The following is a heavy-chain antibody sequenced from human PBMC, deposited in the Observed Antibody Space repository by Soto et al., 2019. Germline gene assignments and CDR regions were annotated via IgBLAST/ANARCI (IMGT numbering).Heavy chain of an antibody. CDR3: AKDRSENFWVYYYAMDV. Sequence: GGSLRLSCEASGFNFGAYAMSWVRQAPGKGLEWVSGISGSSSGTYYTDSVKGRFTISRDNSKNTVYLQMNSLRGEDTAVYYCAKDRSENFWVYYYAMDVWGQGTAVTVYS. CDR1: GFNFGAYA. CDR2: ISGSSSGT. D-gene: IGHD6-19*01. J-gene: IGHJ6*02. V-gene: IGHV3-23*01.